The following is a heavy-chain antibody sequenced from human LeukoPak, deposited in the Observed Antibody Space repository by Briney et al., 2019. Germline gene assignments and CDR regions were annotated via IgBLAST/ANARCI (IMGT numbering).Heavy chain of an antibody. CDR1: GGSISSGS. Sequence: PSETLSLTCTVSGGSISSGSWSWIRQPPGEGLEWIGYIYPRGNTDYNPSLKSRVTISVDTSTNQVSLKLSSVTAADTAVYYCARQDSNYFDYWGQGTLVTVSS. D-gene: IGHD4-11*01. CDR2: IYPRGNT. V-gene: IGHV4-59*01. CDR3: ARQDSNYFDY. J-gene: IGHJ4*02.